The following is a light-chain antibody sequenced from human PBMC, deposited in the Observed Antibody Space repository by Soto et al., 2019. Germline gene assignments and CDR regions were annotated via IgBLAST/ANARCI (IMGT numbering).Light chain of an antibody. CDR1: RNIDSW. V-gene: IGKV1-5*03. CDR3: QEFHSSSRT. J-gene: IGKJ1*01. CDR2: SAS. Sequence: DIRMTQSPSTLFASLGDRVTISCRASRNIDSWLAWYQQRPGGIPQLLIYSASNLQNGVPSRFSGSGSGTDFTLTINGLQPDDFATYYCQEFHSSSRTFGQGTRVDMK.